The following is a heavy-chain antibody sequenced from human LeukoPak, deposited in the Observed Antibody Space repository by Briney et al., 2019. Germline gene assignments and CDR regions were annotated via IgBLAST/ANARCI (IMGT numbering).Heavy chain of an antibody. D-gene: IGHD1-26*01. CDR3: AREVGATHY. CDR2: IYYSGIT. V-gene: IGHV4-59*01. J-gene: IGHJ4*02. Sequence: SETLSLTCTGSGGSIVRYYWSWLRQSPGKGLEWIGYIYYSGITNYNPSLKNRGTISVDTSKNQFSLELRSVTAADTAVYYCAREVGATHYWGEGNLVTVSS. CDR1: GGSIVRYY.